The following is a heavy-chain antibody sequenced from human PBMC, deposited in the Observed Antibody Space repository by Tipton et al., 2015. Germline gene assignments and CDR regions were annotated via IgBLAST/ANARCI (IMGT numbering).Heavy chain of an antibody. CDR3: ARARGRHGGLFDS. Sequence: TLSLTCTVSSDSINKYYWSWIRQPPGKELQWIGYIQYSGGTNYNPSLESRVSMSVDTSKTQFSLEMRSVTATDTAVYYCARARGRHGGLFDSWGQGTLLTVSS. D-gene: IGHD4-23*01. CDR2: IQYSGGT. V-gene: IGHV4-59*01. CDR1: SDSINKYY. J-gene: IGHJ4*02.